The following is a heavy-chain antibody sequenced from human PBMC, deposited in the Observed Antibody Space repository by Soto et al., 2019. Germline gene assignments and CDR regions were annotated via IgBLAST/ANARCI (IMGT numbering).Heavy chain of an antibody. CDR3: TKDRSGGRAVGGFNY. Sequence: EVQLLESGGGSVQPGGSLRLSCAASGFAFSSYAMNWVRQAPGKGLEWVSTVSAGGGATYYADSVNGRFTISRDNSKHTLSLQMNSLRAEDTAVYFCTKDRSGGRAVGGFNYWGQGTLVTVSS. CDR1: GFAFSSYA. V-gene: IGHV3-23*01. CDR2: VSAGGGAT. D-gene: IGHD6-19*01. J-gene: IGHJ4*02.